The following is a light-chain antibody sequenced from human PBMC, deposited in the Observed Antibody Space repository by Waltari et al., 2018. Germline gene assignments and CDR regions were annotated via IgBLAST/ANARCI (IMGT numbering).Light chain of an antibody. J-gene: IGLJ2*01. CDR2: DVS. V-gene: IGLV2-11*01. Sequence: QSALTQPRSVSGSPGQSVTIPCPGTSSHVGGYNYVSWYQQHPGKAPKLMIYDVSKRPSGVPDRFSGSKSGNTASLTISGLQAEDEADYYCCSYAGSYSWVFGGGTKLTVL. CDR1: SSHVGGYNY. CDR3: CSYAGSYSWV.